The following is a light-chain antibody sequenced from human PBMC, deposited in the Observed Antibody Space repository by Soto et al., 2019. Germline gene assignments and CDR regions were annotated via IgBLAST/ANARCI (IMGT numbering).Light chain of an antibody. Sequence: EIVFTQSPGTLSLSPGERATLSCRASHTISSSYFAWYQQKPGQAPRLLMYGISRRATGIPDRFSGSGSGTDFTLTITSLEPEDFAVYYCQQYVTSSPRTFGQGTKVDIK. CDR2: GIS. J-gene: IGKJ1*01. CDR3: QQYVTSSPRT. CDR1: HTISSSY. V-gene: IGKV3-20*01.